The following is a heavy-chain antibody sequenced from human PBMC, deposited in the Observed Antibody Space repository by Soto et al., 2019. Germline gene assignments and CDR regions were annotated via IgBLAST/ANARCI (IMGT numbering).Heavy chain of an antibody. CDR3: ARMMSTFNNWNYALAFDY. D-gene: IGHD1-7*01. V-gene: IGHV3-53*04. CDR2: IYSGGST. J-gene: IGHJ4*02. CDR1: GFTVSSNY. Sequence: PGGSLRLSCAASGFTVSSNYMSWVRQAPGKGLEWVSVIYSGGSTYYADSVKGRFTISRHNSKNTLYLQMNSLRAEDTAVYYCARMMSTFNNWNYALAFDYWGQGTLVTVSS.